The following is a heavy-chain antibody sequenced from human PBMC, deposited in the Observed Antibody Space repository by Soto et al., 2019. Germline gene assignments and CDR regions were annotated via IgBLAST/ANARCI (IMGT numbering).Heavy chain of an antibody. CDR3: AREWSVANPGY. J-gene: IGHJ4*02. Sequence: LRLSCAASGFTFSNYSMHWVRQAPGKGLEWVAVISKDGDKKYYADSVKGRFTISRDNSKNTLYLQVNSLRPEDTAVYYCAREWSVANPGYWGQGTQVTVSS. V-gene: IGHV3-30-3*01. D-gene: IGHD5-12*01. CDR1: GFTFSNYS. CDR2: ISKDGDKK.